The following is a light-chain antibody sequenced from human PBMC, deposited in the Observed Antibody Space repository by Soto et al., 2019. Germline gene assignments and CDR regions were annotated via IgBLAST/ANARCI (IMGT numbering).Light chain of an antibody. CDR3: QQRSNWPFT. CDR1: QSVSSY. J-gene: IGKJ5*01. CDR2: DAS. V-gene: IGKV3-11*01. Sequence: IRVTQSAVTMSLSPAERSTLFCRASQSVSSYLAWYQQKPGKAPRRLIYDASNLPTGIPARFSGSGSGTDFTLTISSLEPEDFAVYYCQQRSNWPFTFGQGTRLEIK.